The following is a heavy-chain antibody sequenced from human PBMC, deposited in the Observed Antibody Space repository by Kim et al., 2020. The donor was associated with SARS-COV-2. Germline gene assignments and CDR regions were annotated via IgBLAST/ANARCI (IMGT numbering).Heavy chain of an antibody. J-gene: IGHJ2*01. CDR2: IWYDATNK. CDR3: AKEGGEGNNWRGVVWYFDL. V-gene: IGHV3-33*06. Sequence: GGSLRLSCAASGFTFSSYGMHWGRQTPGKGLEWLAVIWYDATNKYYGDSVKGRFTISRDNSKNTLYLQMNSLRADDTAVYYCAKEGGEGNNWRGVVWYFDLWGRGTLVSVSS. CDR1: GFTFSSYG. D-gene: IGHD1-26*01.